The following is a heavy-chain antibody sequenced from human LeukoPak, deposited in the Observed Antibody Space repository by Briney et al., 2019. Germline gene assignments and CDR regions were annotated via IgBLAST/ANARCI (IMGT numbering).Heavy chain of an antibody. CDR1: GGSISSSSYY. CDR3: ARAGDWLWLQYYGMDV. D-gene: IGHD5-18*01. J-gene: IGHJ6*02. V-gene: IGHV4-39*01. Sequence: SETLSLTCTVSGGSISSSSYYWGWIRQPPGKGLEWIGSIYYSGSTYYNPSLKSRVTISVDTSKNQFSLKLSSVTAADTAVYYCARAGDWLWLQYYGMDVWGQGTTVTVSS. CDR2: IYYSGST.